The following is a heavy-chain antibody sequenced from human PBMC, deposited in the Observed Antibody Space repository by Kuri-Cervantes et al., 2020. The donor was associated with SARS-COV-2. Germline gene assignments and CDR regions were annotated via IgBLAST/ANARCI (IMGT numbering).Heavy chain of an antibody. CDR1: GFTFSDYF. V-gene: IGHV3-11*01. D-gene: IGHD2-2*01. CDR3: ARDFIFVRYCSSTSCYPVGMDV. J-gene: IGHJ6*02. CDR2: ISSSGSTI. Sequence: GGSLRLSCAASGFTFSDYFMSWIRQAPGKGLEWISYISSSGSTIYYADSVGGRFTISRDNAKNSLYLQMNSLRAEDTAVYYCARDFIFVRYCSSTSCYPVGMDVWGQGTTVTVSS.